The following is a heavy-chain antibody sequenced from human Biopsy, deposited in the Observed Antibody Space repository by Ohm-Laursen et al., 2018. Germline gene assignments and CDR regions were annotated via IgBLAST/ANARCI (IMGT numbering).Heavy chain of an antibody. J-gene: IGHJ4*02. CDR2: IKSKTDGGTI. Sequence: SLRLSCAAFGLTFTTALMSWVRQAPGKGLEWVGRIKSKTDGGTIDYAASVKGRIIISRDDSKKTVYLQMNNLKTEDTGVYYCTTYQYWGQGTLVTVSS. CDR1: GLTFTTAL. D-gene: IGHD3-16*02. V-gene: IGHV3-15*01. CDR3: TTYQY.